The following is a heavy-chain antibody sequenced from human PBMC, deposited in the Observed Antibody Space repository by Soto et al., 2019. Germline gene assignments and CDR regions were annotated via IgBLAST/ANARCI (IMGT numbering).Heavy chain of an antibody. D-gene: IGHD3-3*01. CDR1: GFTFDDYA. Sequence: GGSLRLSCAASGFTFDDYAMHWVRQAPGKGLEWVSGISWNSGSIGYADSVKGRFTISRDNAKNSLYLQMNSLRAEDTALYYCAKDREWLLQYYFDYWGQGTLVTVSS. CDR2: ISWNSGSI. V-gene: IGHV3-9*01. CDR3: AKDREWLLQYYFDY. J-gene: IGHJ4*02.